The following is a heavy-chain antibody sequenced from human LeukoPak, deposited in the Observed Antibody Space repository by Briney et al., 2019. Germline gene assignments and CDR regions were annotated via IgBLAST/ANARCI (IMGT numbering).Heavy chain of an antibody. CDR2: ISYDGSNK. Sequence: GRSLRLSCAASGFTFSSYAMHWVRQAPGKGLEWVAVISYDGSNKYYADSVKGRFTISRDNSKNTLYLQMNSLRAEDTAVYHCAREEYKTDFWSGSSYYGMDVWGHGTTVTVSS. J-gene: IGHJ6*02. CDR1: GFTFSSYA. D-gene: IGHD3-3*01. V-gene: IGHV3-30-3*01. CDR3: AREEYKTDFWSGSSYYGMDV.